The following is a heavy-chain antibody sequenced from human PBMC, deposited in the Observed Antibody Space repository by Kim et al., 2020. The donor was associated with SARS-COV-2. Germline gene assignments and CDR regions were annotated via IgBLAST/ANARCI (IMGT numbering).Heavy chain of an antibody. CDR3: ARDGNSLYYYGSGSYQYYFDY. V-gene: IGHV3-33*05. CDR1: GFTFSSYG. J-gene: IGHJ4*02. Sequence: GGSLRLSCAASGFTFSSYGMHWVRQAPGKGLEWVAVISYDGSNKYYADSVKGRFTISRDNSKNTLYLQMNSLRAEDTAVYYCARDGNSLYYYGSGSYQYYFDYWGQGTLVTVSS. D-gene: IGHD3-10*01. CDR2: ISYDGSNK.